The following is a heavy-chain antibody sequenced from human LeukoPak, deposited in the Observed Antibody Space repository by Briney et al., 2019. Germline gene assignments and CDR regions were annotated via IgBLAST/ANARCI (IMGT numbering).Heavy chain of an antibody. D-gene: IGHD6-13*01. V-gene: IGHV1-8*02. J-gene: IGHJ5*02. CDR3: ARASSWYGTNWFDP. CDR1: GGTFSSYA. CDR2: MNPNSGNT. Sequence: ASVKVSCKASGGTFSSYAISWVRQATGQGLEWMGWMNPNSGNTGYAQKFQGRVTMTRNTSISTAYMELSSLRSEDTAVYYCARASSWYGTNWFDPWGQGTLVTVSS.